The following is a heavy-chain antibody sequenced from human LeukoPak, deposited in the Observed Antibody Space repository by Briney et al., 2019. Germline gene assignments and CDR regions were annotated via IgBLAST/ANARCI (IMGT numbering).Heavy chain of an antibody. J-gene: IGHJ3*02. Sequence: GGSLRLSCAASGFTFSSYGMHWVRQAPGKGLEWVAVIWYDGSNKYYADSVKGRFTISRDNSKNTLYLQMNSLRAEDTAMYYCARHQTSYDAFDIWGQGTMVTVSS. CDR3: ARHQTSYDAFDI. D-gene: IGHD2-2*01. V-gene: IGHV3-33*01. CDR1: GFTFSSYG. CDR2: IWYDGSNK.